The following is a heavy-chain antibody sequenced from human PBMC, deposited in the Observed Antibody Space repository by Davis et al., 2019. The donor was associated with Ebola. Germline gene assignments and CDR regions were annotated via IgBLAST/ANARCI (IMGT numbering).Heavy chain of an antibody. J-gene: IGHJ4*02. V-gene: IGHV4-39*01. CDR2: IYYSGST. CDR1: GGSISSSSYY. Sequence: MPGGSLRLSCTVSGGSISSSSYYWGWIRQPPGKGLEWIGSIYYSGSTYYNPSLKSRVTISVDTSKNQFSLKLSSVTAADTAVYYCARGTSRRGYSYGLGVFDYWGQGTLVTVSS. CDR3: ARGTSRRGYSYGLGVFDY. D-gene: IGHD5-18*01.